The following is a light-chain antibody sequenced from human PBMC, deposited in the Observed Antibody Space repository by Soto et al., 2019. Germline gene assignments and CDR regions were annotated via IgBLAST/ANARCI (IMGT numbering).Light chain of an antibody. J-gene: IGKJ4*01. Sequence: DIQMTQSPSTLSASVGDRFTITCRASQSISSWLAWYQQRPGRAPEVLIYDASSLESGVPSRFSGSGSGTEFTLTISSLQPDDFATYYCQQYNSYPVTFGGGTKVDIK. CDR2: DAS. V-gene: IGKV1-5*01. CDR1: QSISSW. CDR3: QQYNSYPVT.